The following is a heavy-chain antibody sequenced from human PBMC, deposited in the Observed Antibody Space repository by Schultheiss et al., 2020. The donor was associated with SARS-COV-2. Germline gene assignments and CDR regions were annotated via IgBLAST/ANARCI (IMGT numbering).Heavy chain of an antibody. CDR1: GGSISSGNW. V-gene: IGHV4-4*02. Sequence: SETLSLTCAVSGGSISSGNWWTWVRQPPGKGLEWIGEIYHSGSTNYNPSLKSRVTISVDTSKNQFSLKLSSVTAADTAVYYCASMLAKAAAGKPDGFDPWGQGTLVTVSS. CDR3: ASMLAKAAAGKPDGFDP. J-gene: IGHJ5*02. D-gene: IGHD6-13*01. CDR2: IYHSGST.